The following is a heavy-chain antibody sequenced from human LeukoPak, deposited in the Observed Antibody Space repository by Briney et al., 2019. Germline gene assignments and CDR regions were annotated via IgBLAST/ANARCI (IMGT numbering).Heavy chain of an antibody. D-gene: IGHD6-19*01. J-gene: IGHJ6*02. CDR1: GFTVSSNY. CDR3: ARDERAGTYYYYGMDV. V-gene: IGHV3-53*01. CDR2: IYSGGST. Sequence: GGSPRLSCAASGFTVSSNYMSWVRQAPGKGLEWVSVIYSGGSTYYADSVKGRFTISRDNSKNTLYLQMNSLRAEDTAVYYCARDERAGTYYYYGMDVWGQGTTVTVSS.